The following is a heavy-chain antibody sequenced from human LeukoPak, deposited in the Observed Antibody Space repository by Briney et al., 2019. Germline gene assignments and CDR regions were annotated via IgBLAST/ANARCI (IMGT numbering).Heavy chain of an antibody. CDR3: AKVLGYCSGGICHPPHY. V-gene: IGHV3-23*01. CDR2: ISGSGGST. Sequence: PRGSLRLSFSASGFTFSSYAMSAVPPAPGKGLEWVSAISGSGGSTYYAHSVKGRFTISRDNPKNTLYLQMTSLIPEHTAVCYCAKVLGYCSGGICHPPHYWGEKTLVTVSS. CDR1: GFTFSSYA. D-gene: IGHD2-15*01. J-gene: IGHJ4*02.